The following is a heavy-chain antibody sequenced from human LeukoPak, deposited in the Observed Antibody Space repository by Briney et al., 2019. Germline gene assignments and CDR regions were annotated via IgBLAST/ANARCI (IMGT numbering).Heavy chain of an antibody. CDR1: GFSVSSNY. CDR2: IYSGGST. V-gene: IGHV3-66*01. D-gene: IGHD6-19*01. CDR3: ARGVGIAVLNYFDY. J-gene: IGHJ4*02. Sequence: GGSLRLSCAASGFSVSSNYMSWVRQAPGKGLEWVSVIYSGGSTYYADSVKGRFTISRDNSKNTLYLQMNSLRAEDTAVYYCARGVGIAVLNYFDYWGQGTLVTVSS.